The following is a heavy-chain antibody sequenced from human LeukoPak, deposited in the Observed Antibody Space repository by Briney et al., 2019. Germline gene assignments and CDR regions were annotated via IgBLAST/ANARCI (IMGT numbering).Heavy chain of an antibody. J-gene: IGHJ1*01. CDR3: AGCSSSSCYDYFHH. Sequence: ASVKVSCKASGYSFTSYHINWVRQATGQGLEWMGWMNPNSGNTGYAQKFQGRVTITRNTSINTVYMELSSLTSEDTAVYYCAGCSSSSCYDYFHHWGQGTQVTVSS. V-gene: IGHV1-8*01. D-gene: IGHD2-2*01. CDR1: GYSFTSYH. CDR2: MNPNSGNT.